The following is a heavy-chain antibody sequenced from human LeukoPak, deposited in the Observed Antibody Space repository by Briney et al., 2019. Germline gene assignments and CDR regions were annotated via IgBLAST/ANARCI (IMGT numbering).Heavy chain of an antibody. Sequence: ASVKVSCKASGYTFSSYYMHWVRQAPGQGLEWMGIITPSGDITTYAQKFQGRVTMTRDTSTSTVYMEMSSLRSDDTAVYYCARSVAAADTNANYYYMDVWGKGTTVTVSS. J-gene: IGHJ6*03. CDR1: GYTFSSYY. V-gene: IGHV1-46*01. D-gene: IGHD6-13*01. CDR2: ITPSGDIT. CDR3: ARSVAAADTNANYYYMDV.